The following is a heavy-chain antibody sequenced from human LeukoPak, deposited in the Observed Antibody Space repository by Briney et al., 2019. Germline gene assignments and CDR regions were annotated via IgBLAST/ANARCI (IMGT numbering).Heavy chain of an antibody. J-gene: IGHJ4*02. Sequence: KPSETLSLTCAVSGYSISSGYYWSWIRQPPGKGLEWIGYIYYSGSTNYNPSLKSRVTISVDTSKNQFSLKLSSVTAADTAVYYCARDEGGYGFDYWGQGTLVTVSS. CDR2: IYYSGST. V-gene: IGHV4-61*01. CDR3: ARDEGGYGFDY. D-gene: IGHD5-12*01. CDR1: GYSISSGYY.